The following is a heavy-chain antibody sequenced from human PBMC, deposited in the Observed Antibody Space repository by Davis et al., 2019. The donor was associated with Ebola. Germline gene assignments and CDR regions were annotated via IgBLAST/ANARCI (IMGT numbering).Heavy chain of an antibody. CDR2: INPNDGMT. D-gene: IGHD5-12*01. Sequence: ASLMVSCKASGYTFTNYYMHWVRHTPGQGLEWLGMINPNDGMTIYAQKFQGRVTVTRDTSTTTVYMDLSSLRSEDTALYYCTTPGGQDSGYDVFDIWGQGTMVTVSS. CDR3: TTPGGQDSGYDVFDI. CDR1: GYTFTNYY. J-gene: IGHJ3*02. V-gene: IGHV1-46*03.